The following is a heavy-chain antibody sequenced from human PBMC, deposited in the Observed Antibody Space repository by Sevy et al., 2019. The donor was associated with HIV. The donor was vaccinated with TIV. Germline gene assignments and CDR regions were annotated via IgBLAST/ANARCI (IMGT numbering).Heavy chain of an antibody. D-gene: IGHD3-22*01. CDR2: IYPGDSDT. CDR1: GYSFTSYW. J-gene: IGHJ3*02. Sequence: GESLKISCKGSGYSFTSYWIGWVRQMPGKGLEWMGIIYPGDSDTRYSPSFQGQVTMSADRSISTAYIQWSRLKASDTAMYYCARHYIYDYDSSGSLTGAFDIWGQGTMVTVSS. V-gene: IGHV5-51*01. CDR3: ARHYIYDYDSSGSLTGAFDI.